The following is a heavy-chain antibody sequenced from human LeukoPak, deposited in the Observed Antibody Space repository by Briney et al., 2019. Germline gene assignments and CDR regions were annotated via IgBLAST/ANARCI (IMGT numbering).Heavy chain of an antibody. CDR1: GGSISSGAYY. D-gene: IGHD1-26*01. J-gene: IGHJ6*01. Sequence: SETLSLTCTVSGGSISSGAYYWSWIRQHPGKGLEWIGYIYYSGSTYYNPSLKSRVTISVDTAKNRFSLKLTSVTAADTAVYYCARPTGSYLYGMDVWGQGTTVTVSS. V-gene: IGHV4-31*03. CDR2: IYYSGST. CDR3: ARPTGSYLYGMDV.